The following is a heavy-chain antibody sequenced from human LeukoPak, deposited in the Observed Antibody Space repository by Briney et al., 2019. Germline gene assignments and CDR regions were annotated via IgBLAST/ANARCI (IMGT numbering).Heavy chain of an antibody. V-gene: IGHV3-21*01. Sequence: PGGSLRLSCAASGFTFSTSSMNWVRQAPGKGLEWVSSISGSSSYIYYAHSVKGRFTISRDNAKNSLYLQMSSLRAEDTAVYYCARDTQLQPFDYWGQGTLVTVSS. J-gene: IGHJ4*02. CDR3: ARDTQLQPFDY. CDR1: GFTFSTSS. CDR2: ISGSSSYI. D-gene: IGHD4-11*01.